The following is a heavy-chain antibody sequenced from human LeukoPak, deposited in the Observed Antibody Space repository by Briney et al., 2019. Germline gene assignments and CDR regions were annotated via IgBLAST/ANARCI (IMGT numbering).Heavy chain of an antibody. CDR1: GFSFSTSS. CDR2: ISGDSVYS. J-gene: IGHJ5*02. D-gene: IGHD2-2*01. V-gene: IGHV3-23*01. Sequence: PGGSLRLSCAASGFSFSTSSMSWVRQAPGRGLEWVSSISGDSVYSDYTDSLRGRSTVSRDNSKNTLYLQMHSLRVEDTAVYYCAKCLPTCYRGWFDAWGQGTLVTVSS. CDR3: AKCLPTCYRGWFDA.